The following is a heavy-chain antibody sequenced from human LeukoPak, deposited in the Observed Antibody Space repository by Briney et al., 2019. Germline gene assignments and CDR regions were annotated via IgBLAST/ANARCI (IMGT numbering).Heavy chain of an antibody. J-gene: IGHJ4*02. D-gene: IGHD2/OR15-2a*01. CDR1: GFVFSNFV. Sequence: GGSLRLSCAASGFVFSNFVMHWVRQAPGKGLVWVSRIPTDDNPTNYADFVQGRFTISRDNAKNTVYLQMNNLRAEDTAVYYCARDHYFKIDYWGQGTLVTVS. V-gene: IGHV3-74*01. CDR3: ARDHYFKIDY. CDR2: IPTDDNPT.